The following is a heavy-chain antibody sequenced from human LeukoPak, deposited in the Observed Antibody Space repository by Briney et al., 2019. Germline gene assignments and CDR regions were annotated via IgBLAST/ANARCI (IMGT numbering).Heavy chain of an antibody. J-gene: IGHJ3*02. V-gene: IGHV4-4*09. CDR1: GDSVSGYY. D-gene: IGHD3-22*01. Sequence: SETLSLTCTVSGDSVSGYYGSWIRQPPGKGLEWIGYFYTSANTNYNPSLKSRVTMSVDTSKNQFSLKLTSVTAADTAVYYCARSEYYYDSSGYYRLGGAFDIWGQGTMVTVSS. CDR2: FYTSANT. CDR3: ARSEYYYDSSGYYRLGGAFDI.